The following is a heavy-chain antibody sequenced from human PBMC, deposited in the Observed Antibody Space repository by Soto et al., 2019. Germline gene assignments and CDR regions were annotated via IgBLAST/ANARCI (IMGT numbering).Heavy chain of an antibody. J-gene: IGHJ5*02. Sequence: SETLSLTCTVSGGAVSSGTYYWSWIRQPPGKGLEWIGHIYFTGSTNYNPSPKSRVTMSLDTSRNQFSLKLSSVTAADTAVYYCTRGPPRVQWFDPWGLGTLVTVSS. V-gene: IGHV4-61*01. CDR1: GGAVSSGTYY. CDR2: IYFTGST. CDR3: TRGPPRVQWFDP.